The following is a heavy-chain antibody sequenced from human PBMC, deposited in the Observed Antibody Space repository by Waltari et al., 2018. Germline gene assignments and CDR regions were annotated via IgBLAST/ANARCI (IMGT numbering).Heavy chain of an antibody. CDR1: GFTFSSYE. Sequence: EVQLVESGGGLVQPGGSLRLSCAASGFTFSSYEMNWVRQAPGKGVEWVSYISSSGSTIYYADSVKGRFTISRDNAKNSLYLQMNSLRAEDTAVYYCARDVGNVGGNYWGQGTLVTVSS. D-gene: IGHD3-10*01. CDR3: ARDVGNVGGNY. V-gene: IGHV3-48*03. J-gene: IGHJ4*02. CDR2: ISSSGSTI.